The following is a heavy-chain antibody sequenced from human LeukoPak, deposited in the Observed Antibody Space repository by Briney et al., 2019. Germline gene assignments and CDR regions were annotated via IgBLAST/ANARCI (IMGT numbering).Heavy chain of an antibody. J-gene: IGHJ4*02. V-gene: IGHV3-21*01. CDR1: GFTFSSYW. CDR2: ISSSSSYI. CDR3: AREMYSSSPFDY. D-gene: IGHD6-6*01. Sequence: GSLRLSCAASGFTFSSYWMNWVRQAPGKGLEWVSSISSSSSYIYYADSVKGRFTISRDNAKNSLYLQMNSLRAEDTAVYYCAREMYSSSPFDYRGQGTLVTVSS.